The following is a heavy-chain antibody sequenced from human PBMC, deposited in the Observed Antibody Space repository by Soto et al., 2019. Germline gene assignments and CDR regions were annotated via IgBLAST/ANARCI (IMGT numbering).Heavy chain of an antibody. V-gene: IGHV1-18*04. Sequence: AAVKVSCKASGYTFTSYGISWVRQAPGQGXEWMGWISAYNGNTNYAQKLQGRVTMTTDTSTSTAYMELRSLRSDDTAVYYCARDYAYYDSSGYYPDAFDIWGQGTMVTVSS. CDR3: ARDYAYYDSSGYYPDAFDI. CDR2: ISAYNGNT. CDR1: GYTFTSYG. D-gene: IGHD3-22*01. J-gene: IGHJ3*02.